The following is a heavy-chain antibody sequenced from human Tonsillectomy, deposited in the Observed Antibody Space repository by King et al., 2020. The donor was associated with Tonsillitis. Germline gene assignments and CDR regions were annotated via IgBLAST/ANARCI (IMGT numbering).Heavy chain of an antibody. CDR3: AKDGAGAVVSYFDY. D-gene: IGHD2-15*01. CDR2: IRYDGSNK. Sequence: VQLVESGGGVVQPGGSLRLSCAASGFTFSSYGMHWVRQAPGKGLEWVAFIRYDGSNKYYADSVKGRCTISRDNSKNTLYLQMNSLRAEDTAVYYCAKDGAGAVVSYFDYWGQGTLVTVSS. V-gene: IGHV3-30*02. J-gene: IGHJ4*02. CDR1: GFTFSSYG.